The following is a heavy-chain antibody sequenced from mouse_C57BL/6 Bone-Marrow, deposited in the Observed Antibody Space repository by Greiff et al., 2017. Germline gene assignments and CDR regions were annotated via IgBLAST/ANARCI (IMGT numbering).Heavy chain of an antibody. Sequence: QVQLQQPGAELVKPGASVKLSCKASGSTFTSYWMHWVKPRPGRGLEWIGRIDPNSGGTKYNEKFKSKATLTVDKPSSTAYKQLSSLSSEDSAVYSCASEGASYYSNYVLFAYWGQGTLVTVSA. CDR2: IDPNSGGT. J-gene: IGHJ3*01. D-gene: IGHD2-5*01. CDR3: ASEGASYYSNYVLFAY. CDR1: GSTFTSYW. V-gene: IGHV1-72*01.